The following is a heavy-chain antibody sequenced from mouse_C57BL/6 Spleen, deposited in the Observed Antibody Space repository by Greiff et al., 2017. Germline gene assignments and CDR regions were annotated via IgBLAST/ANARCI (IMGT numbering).Heavy chain of an antibody. D-gene: IGHD1-1*01. Sequence: VQLQQSVAELVRPGASVKLSCTASGFNIKNTYMHWVKQRPEQGLEWIGRIDPANGNTKYAPKFPGKATITADTSSNTAYLQLSSLTSEDTAIYYCARFRYGSSSGWYFDVWGTGTTVTVSS. CDR1: GFNIKNTY. V-gene: IGHV14-3*01. CDR2: IDPANGNT. CDR3: ARFRYGSSSGWYFDV. J-gene: IGHJ1*03.